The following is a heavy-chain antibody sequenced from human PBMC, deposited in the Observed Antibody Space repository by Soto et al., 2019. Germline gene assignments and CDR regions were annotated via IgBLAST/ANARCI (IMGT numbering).Heavy chain of an antibody. D-gene: IGHD3-10*01. J-gene: IGHJ3*02. V-gene: IGHV3-74*01. CDR2: IKNDGTST. CDR1: GFTFSRHW. CDR3: ARDMRAVPWYGGVSSAFDI. Sequence: EVQLVESGGGLVQPGGSLTLSCAASGFTFSRHWMHWVRQAPGKGLVWVSRIKNDGTSTSYADSVKGRFTISRDNAKNTLGLQMNSLTAEDTAVYYCARDMRAVPWYGGVSSAFDIWGQGTVVTVSS.